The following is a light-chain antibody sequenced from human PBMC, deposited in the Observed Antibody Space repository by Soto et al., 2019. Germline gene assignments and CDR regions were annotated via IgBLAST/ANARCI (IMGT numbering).Light chain of an antibody. CDR3: GTWDSSLSAYNYV. CDR2: ENN. CDR1: SSNIGNNY. J-gene: IGLJ1*01. Sequence: QSALTHPPSVSAAPGQKVTISCSGSSSNIGNNYVSWYQQLPGTAPKLLIYENNKRPSGIPDRFSGSKSGTSATLGITGLQTGDEADYYCGTWDSSLSAYNYVFGTGTKVTVL. V-gene: IGLV1-51*02.